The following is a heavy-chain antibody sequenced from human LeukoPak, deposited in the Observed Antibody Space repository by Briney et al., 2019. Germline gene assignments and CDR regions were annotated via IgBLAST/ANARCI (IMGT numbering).Heavy chain of an antibody. J-gene: IGHJ6*03. CDR3: ARDRVADYYYYYMDV. CDR2: INPSGGST. V-gene: IGHV1-46*01. Sequence: ASVKVSCKASGYTFTSYYMHWVRQAPGQGLEWMGIINPSGGSTSYAQKFQGRVTMTRDTSTSTVYMELSSLRSEDTAVYYCARDRVADYYYYYMDVWGKGTTVTISS. CDR1: GYTFTSYY. D-gene: IGHD5-12*01.